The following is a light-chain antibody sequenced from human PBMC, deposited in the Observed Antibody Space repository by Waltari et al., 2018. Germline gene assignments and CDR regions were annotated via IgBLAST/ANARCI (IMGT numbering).Light chain of an antibody. CDR3: SSYAGSSKGV. J-gene: IGLJ2*01. Sequence: QSALTQPASVSGSPGQSITISCTGTSSDVGNYNRVSWYPQHPGKAPKRMIYAVSKRPSGVSDRFSGSKSGDMASLTISGLQPEDEAEYFCSSYAGSSKGVFGGGTKVTVL. CDR1: SSDVGNYNR. CDR2: AVS. V-gene: IGLV2-23*02.